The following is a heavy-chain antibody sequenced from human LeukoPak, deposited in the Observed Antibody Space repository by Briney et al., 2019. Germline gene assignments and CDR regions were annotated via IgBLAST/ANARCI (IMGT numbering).Heavy chain of an antibody. CDR1: GFTFSSYG. Sequence: GGSLRLSCAASGFTFSSYGMHWVRQAPGKGPEWVAVISYDGSNKYYADSVKGRFTISRDNSKNTLYLQMNSLRAEDTAVYYCARDLAMIVPLYYFDYWGQGTLVTVSS. V-gene: IGHV3-30*03. J-gene: IGHJ4*02. D-gene: IGHD3-22*01. CDR2: ISYDGSNK. CDR3: ARDLAMIVPLYYFDY.